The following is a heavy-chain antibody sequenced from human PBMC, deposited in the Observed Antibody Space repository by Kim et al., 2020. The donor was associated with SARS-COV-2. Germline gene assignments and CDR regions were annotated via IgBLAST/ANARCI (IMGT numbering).Heavy chain of an antibody. Sequence: GGSLRLSCAASGFTFSNAWMSWVRQAPGKGLEWVGRIKSKTDGGTTDYAAPVKGRFTISKDDSKNTLYLQMNSLKTEDTAVYYCTPGLRLVPYYYYGMDVWGQGTTVTVSS. CDR2: IKSKTDGGTT. CDR1: GFTFSNAW. D-gene: IGHD6-6*01. CDR3: TPGLRLVPYYYYGMDV. V-gene: IGHV3-15*01. J-gene: IGHJ6*02.